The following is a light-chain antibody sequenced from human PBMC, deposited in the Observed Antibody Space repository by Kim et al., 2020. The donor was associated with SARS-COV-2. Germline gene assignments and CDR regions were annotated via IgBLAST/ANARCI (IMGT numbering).Light chain of an antibody. CDR3: AAWDDSLNGWV. CDR2: RND. CDR1: TSNIENNY. Sequence: QSVLSQPPSASGTPGQTVTISCSGRTSNIENNYGYWFQQFPGTAPKLLMFRNDQRPTGIPDRFSGCKSGTSVSLAISGLRAEDEADYYCAAWDDSLNGWVFGGGTQLTVL. J-gene: IGLJ3*02. V-gene: IGLV1-47*01.